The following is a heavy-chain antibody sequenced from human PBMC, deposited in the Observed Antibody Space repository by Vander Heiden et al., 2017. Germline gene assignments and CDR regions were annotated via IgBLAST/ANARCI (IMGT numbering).Heavy chain of an antibody. CDR2: IYYSGST. V-gene: IGHV4-59*01. D-gene: IGHD3-10*01. CDR1: GGSTSSYY. J-gene: IGHJ4*02. CDR3: ARSRLTMIRGVVTPGGFDY. Sequence: QVQLQESGPGLVKPSETLSLTCTVSGGSTSSYYWSWIRQPPGKGLEWIGYIYYSGSTNYNASLKSRVTISVDTSKNQFSLKLTSVTAADTAVYYCARSRLTMIRGVVTPGGFDYWGQGTLVTVSS.